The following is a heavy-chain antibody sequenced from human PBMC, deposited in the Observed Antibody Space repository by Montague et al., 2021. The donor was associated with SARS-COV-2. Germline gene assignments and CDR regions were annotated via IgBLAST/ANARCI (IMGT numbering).Heavy chain of an antibody. CDR2: ISAYNGNT. J-gene: IGHJ4*02. CDR3: AREVIVGGYSYGYWY. V-gene: IGHV1-18*01. Sequence: SVKVSCKASGYTFTSYGISWVRQAPGQGLEWMGWISAYNGNTNYAQKLQDRVTMTTDTSTSTAYMELRSLRSDDTAVYYCAREVIVGGYSYGYWYWGQGTLVTVSS. CDR1: GYTFTSYG. D-gene: IGHD5-18*01.